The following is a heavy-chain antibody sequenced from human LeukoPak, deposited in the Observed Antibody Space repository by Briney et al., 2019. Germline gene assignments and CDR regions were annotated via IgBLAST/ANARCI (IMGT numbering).Heavy chain of an antibody. V-gene: IGHV4-39*07. Sequence: SETLSLTCTVSGGSISSSSYYWGWIRPPPGKGLEWIGSIYYSGSTYYNPSLKSRVTISVDTSKNQFSLKLSSVTAADTAVYYCAREDPYDILTGYSRGFDYWGQGTLVTVSS. CDR3: AREDPYDILTGYSRGFDY. CDR1: GGSISSSSYY. D-gene: IGHD3-9*01. J-gene: IGHJ4*02. CDR2: IYYSGST.